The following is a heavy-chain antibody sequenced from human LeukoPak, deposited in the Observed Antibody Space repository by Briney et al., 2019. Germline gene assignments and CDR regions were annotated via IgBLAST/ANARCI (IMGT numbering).Heavy chain of an antibody. J-gene: IGHJ6*02. CDR3: AKSGYSYGGYYYYGMDV. CDR1: GYTLTELS. V-gene: IGHV1-24*01. D-gene: IGHD5-18*01. Sequence: ASVKVSCKVSGYTLTELSMHWVRQAPGKGLEWMGGFDPEDGETIYAQKFQGRVTMTKDTSTDTAYMELSSLRSEDTAVYYCAKSGYSYGGYYYYGMDVWGQGTTVTVSS. CDR2: FDPEDGET.